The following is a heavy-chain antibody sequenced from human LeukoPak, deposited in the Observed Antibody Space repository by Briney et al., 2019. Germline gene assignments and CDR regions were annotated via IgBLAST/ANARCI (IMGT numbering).Heavy chain of an antibody. J-gene: IGHJ4*02. D-gene: IGHD2-21*01. CDR3: AREGPDCGGDCYYDY. CDR2: IYSAGST. V-gene: IGHV3-53*01. CDR1: GFTVSSNY. Sequence: GGSLRLSCAASGFTVSSNYMSWVRQAPGKGLEWISVIYSAGSTYYADSVQGRFTISRDNYKNTLYLQVNSLRAEDTAVYYCAREGPDCGGDCYYDYWGQGTLVTVSS.